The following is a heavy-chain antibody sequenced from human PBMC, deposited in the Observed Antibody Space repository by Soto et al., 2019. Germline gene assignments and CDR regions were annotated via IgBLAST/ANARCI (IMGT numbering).Heavy chain of an antibody. CDR2: ISGSAITT. V-gene: IGHV3-23*01. J-gene: IGHJ6*02. D-gene: IGHD6-6*01. CDR1: GFTFSSYA. Sequence: EVQLLDSGGGLVQPGGSLRLSCAASGFTFSSYAMSWVRQAPGKGLEWVSAISGSAITTYYADSVKGRFTISRDNSKNPVYLQMNSLRAEDTDIYYCAKVIVARGGMDVWGRGTTVTVSS. CDR3: AKVIVARGGMDV.